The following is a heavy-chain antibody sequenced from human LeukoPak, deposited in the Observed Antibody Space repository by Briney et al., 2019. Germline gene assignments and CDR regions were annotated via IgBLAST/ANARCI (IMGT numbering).Heavy chain of an antibody. D-gene: IGHD2-15*01. J-gene: IGHJ3*02. Sequence: GGSLRLSCAASGFSFREYWMSWVRQAPGKGLEWVANIKKDGSGKYYVDSVKGRFTISRDNDKNSLYLEISRLRAEDTAVYYCARESGHRIDSAFDIWGQGTMVTVSS. CDR1: GFSFREYW. CDR2: IKKDGSGK. CDR3: ARESGHRIDSAFDI. V-gene: IGHV3-7*01.